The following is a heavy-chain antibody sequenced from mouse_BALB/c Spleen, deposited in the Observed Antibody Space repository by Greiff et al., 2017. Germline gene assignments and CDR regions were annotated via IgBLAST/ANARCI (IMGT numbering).Heavy chain of an antibody. D-gene: IGHD2-4*01. CDR3: ANDYDRTY. CDR2: INPSTGYT. Sequence: QVQLQQSGAELAKPGASVKMSCKASGYTFTSYWMHWVKQRPGQGLEWIGYINPSTGYTEYNQKFKDKATLTADKSSSTAYMQLSSLTSEDSAVYYCANDYDRTYWGQGTLVTVSA. CDR1: GYTFTSYW. V-gene: IGHV1-7*01. J-gene: IGHJ3*01.